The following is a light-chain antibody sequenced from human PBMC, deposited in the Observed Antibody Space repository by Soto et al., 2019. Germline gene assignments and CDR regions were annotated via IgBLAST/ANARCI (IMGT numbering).Light chain of an antibody. CDR1: QSVSNK. V-gene: IGKV3-15*01. Sequence: EIVVTQSPATLSVSPGEGATLSCRASQSVSNKLAWYQQKPGQAPRLLIYGASTRATGIPARFSGSGSGTEFTLIISRLQSEDSAVYYCQQYNNWRSTFGQGTKVDIK. CDR2: GAS. CDR3: QQYNNWRST. J-gene: IGKJ1*01.